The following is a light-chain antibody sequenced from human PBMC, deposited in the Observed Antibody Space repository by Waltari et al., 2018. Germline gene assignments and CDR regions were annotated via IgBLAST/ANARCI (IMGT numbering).Light chain of an antibody. CDR2: DLT. Sequence: QSALTQPASVSGSPGQSITIPCTGTSDDIGAYSSVTWYHQRPGKVPKLIIYDLTERPSGVSNRFSGSKSGSTASLTVSGLQAEDEGLFYCSAYTSTGSLKFGGGTRVTVL. V-gene: IGLV2-14*03. CDR3: SAYTSTGSLK. CDR1: SDDIGAYSS. J-gene: IGLJ2*01.